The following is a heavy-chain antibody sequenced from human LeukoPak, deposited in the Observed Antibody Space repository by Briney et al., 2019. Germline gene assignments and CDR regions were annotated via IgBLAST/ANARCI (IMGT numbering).Heavy chain of an antibody. CDR3: AKMSGDCSSTICSSFDY. Sequence: GGSLRLSCAASGFTFSSYEKNWVRQAPGKGLEWVSRISGSGAGTYYADSVKGRFTISRDKSKNTLSLQMNSLRAEDTAVYYCAKMSGDCSSTICSSFDYWGRGTLVTVSS. D-gene: IGHD2-2*01. V-gene: IGHV3-23*01. CDR1: GFTFSSYE. J-gene: IGHJ4*02. CDR2: ISGSGAGT.